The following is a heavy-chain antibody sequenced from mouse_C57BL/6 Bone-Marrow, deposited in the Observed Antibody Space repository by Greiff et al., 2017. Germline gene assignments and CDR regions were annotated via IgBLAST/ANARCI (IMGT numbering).Heavy chain of an antibody. CDR1: GFNIKDYY. V-gene: IGHV14-2*01. J-gene: IGHJ4*01. D-gene: IGHD1-1*01. Sequence: VHVKQSGAELVKPGASVKLSCTASGFNIKDYYMHWVKQRTEQGLEWIGRIDPEDGETKYAPKFQGKATITADTSSNTAYLQLSSLTSEDTAVYYCAREDYGHYYAMDYWGQGTSVTVSS. CDR2: IDPEDGET. CDR3: AREDYGHYYAMDY.